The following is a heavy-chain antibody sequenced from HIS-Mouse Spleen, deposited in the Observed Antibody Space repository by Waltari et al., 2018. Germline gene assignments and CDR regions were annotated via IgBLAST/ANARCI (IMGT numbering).Heavy chain of an antibody. CDR2: IYYSGST. D-gene: IGHD6-13*01. J-gene: IGHJ2*01. CDR3: AREIPYSSSWYDWYFDL. CDR1: GGSISSSSYY. V-gene: IGHV4-39*07. Sequence: QLQLQESGPGLVKPSETLSLTCTVSGGSISSSSYYWGWIRQPPGKGLEWIGSIYYSGSTYHNPSLKSRVTISVDTSKNQFSLKLSSVTAADTAVYYCAREIPYSSSWYDWYFDLWGRGTLGTVSS.